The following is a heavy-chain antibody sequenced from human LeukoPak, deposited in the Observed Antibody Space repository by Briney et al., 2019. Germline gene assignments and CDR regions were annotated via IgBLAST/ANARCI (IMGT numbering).Heavy chain of an antibody. J-gene: IGHJ5*02. CDR1: GGSFSGYY. CDR3: ARGRGLGYCSSTSCYYSNWFDP. D-gene: IGHD2-2*01. Sequence: SETLSLTCADYGGSFSGYYWSWIRQPPGKGLEWIGEINHSGSTNYNPSLKSRVTISVDTSKNQFYLKLSSVTAADTAVYYCARGRGLGYCSSTSCYYSNWFDPWGQGTLVTVSS. V-gene: IGHV4-34*01. CDR2: INHSGST.